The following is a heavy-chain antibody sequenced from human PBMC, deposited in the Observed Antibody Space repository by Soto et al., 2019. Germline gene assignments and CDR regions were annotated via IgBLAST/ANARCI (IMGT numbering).Heavy chain of an antibody. J-gene: IGHJ5*02. CDR3: ARDSPDSSATGVIDR. Sequence: GGSLRLSCVASGFTFSSHVMYWVRQAPGKGLEWVAVISHDGSDKYYADSVKGRFTISRDNSKNTLYLQMNSLRAEDTAVYYCARDSPDSSATGVIDRWGQGTLVTVSS. CDR2: ISHDGSDK. CDR1: GFTFSSHV. V-gene: IGHV3-30-3*01. D-gene: IGHD2-21*01.